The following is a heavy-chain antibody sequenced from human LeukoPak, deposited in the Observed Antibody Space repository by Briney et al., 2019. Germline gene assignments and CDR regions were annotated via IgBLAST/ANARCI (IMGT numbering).Heavy chain of an antibody. CDR1: GYIFTNYY. D-gene: IGHD3-10*01. CDR2: INLNGGST. J-gene: IGHJ6*02. Sequence: ASVKVSCKASGYIFTNYYVHWVRQAPGQGLEWMGIINLNGGSTNYAQKFQGRVNMTRDTSTSTVYMEVSSLRSEDTAMYFCARESFDGMDVWGQGTTVTVSS. CDR3: ARESFDGMDV. V-gene: IGHV1-46*01.